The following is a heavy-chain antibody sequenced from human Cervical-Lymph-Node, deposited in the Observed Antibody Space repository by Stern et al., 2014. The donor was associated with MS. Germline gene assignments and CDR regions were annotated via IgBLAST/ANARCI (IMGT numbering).Heavy chain of an antibody. J-gene: IGHJ6*02. CDR3: AKGLRTTGSYYYGMDV. Sequence: QVQLVQSGGGVVQPGRSLRLSCAASEFTFSDYGMYWVRQAPGKGLEGVALIWYEGRNKFYADSVRGRFTISRDNSKNSLYLQMNSLRAEGTAVYYCAKGLRTTGSYYYGMDVWGQGTTVTVSS. CDR2: IWYEGRNK. CDR1: EFTFSDYG. D-gene: IGHD1-14*01. V-gene: IGHV3-33*06.